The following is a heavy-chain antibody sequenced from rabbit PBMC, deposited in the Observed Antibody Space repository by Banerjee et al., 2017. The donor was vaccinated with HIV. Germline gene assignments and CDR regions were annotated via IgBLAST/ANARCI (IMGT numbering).Heavy chain of an antibody. Sequence: QSLEESGGGLVQPEGSLALTCTASGFTIGSSYYMCWVRQAPGKGLEWIAYIYPNYGTTDYASWVNGRFTISLDNAQNTVFLQMTSLTAADTATYFCTRAAGYGGYGYATGFNLWGQGTLVTVS. CDR2: IYPNYGTT. J-gene: IGHJ4*01. CDR3: TRAAGYGGYGYATGFNL. D-gene: IGHD6-1*01. CDR1: GFTIGSSYY. V-gene: IGHV1S40*01.